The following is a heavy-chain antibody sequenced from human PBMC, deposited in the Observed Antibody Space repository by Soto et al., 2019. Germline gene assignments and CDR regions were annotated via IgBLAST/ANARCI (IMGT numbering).Heavy chain of an antibody. J-gene: IGHJ6*02. CDR1: GGTFSSYA. CDR3: ARGRYSSSWTGYYYCYGMDV. Sequence: QVQLVQSGAEVKKPGSSVKVSCKASGGTFSSYAISWVRQAPGQGLEWMGGIIPIFGTANYAQKFQGRVTMHADESTSTAYIELSSLRSEDTAVYYCARGRYSSSWTGYYYCYGMDVWGQGTTVTVSS. V-gene: IGHV1-69*01. CDR2: IIPIFGTA. D-gene: IGHD6-13*01.